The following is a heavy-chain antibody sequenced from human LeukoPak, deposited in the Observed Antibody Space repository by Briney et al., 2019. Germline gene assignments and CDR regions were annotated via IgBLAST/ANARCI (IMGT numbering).Heavy chain of an antibody. Sequence: ASVKVSCKASGYTFTGYYMHWVRQAPGQGLEWMGWINPNSGGTNYAQKFQGWVTMTRDTSISTAYMELSRLRSDDTAVYYCARVGSSGWFESWYFDYWGQGTLVTVSS. J-gene: IGHJ4*02. CDR1: GYTFTGYY. CDR2: INPNSGGT. CDR3: ARVGSSGWFESWYFDY. V-gene: IGHV1-2*04. D-gene: IGHD6-19*01.